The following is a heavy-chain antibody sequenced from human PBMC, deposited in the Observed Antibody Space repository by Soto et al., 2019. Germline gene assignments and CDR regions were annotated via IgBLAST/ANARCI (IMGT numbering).Heavy chain of an antibody. J-gene: IGHJ6*02. Sequence: EVQLVESGGGLVKPGGSLRLSCAASGFSFSTYSMNWVRQAPGKGLEWVSAISSSSTYIYYGDSVKGRFTISRDNAKNSLYLQMNSLRAEDTAVYYCARIGTEASIGTYGMDVWGQGTTVTVSS. CDR3: ARIGTEASIGTYGMDV. V-gene: IGHV3-21*01. CDR2: ISSSSTYI. D-gene: IGHD1-1*01. CDR1: GFSFSTYS.